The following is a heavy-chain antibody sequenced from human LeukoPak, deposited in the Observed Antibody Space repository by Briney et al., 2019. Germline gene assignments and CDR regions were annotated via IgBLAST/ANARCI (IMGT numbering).Heavy chain of an antibody. Sequence: ASVKVSCKASGYTFTNYYIHWVRQAPGQGLEWMGGIIPIFGTANYAQKFQGRVTITADESTSTAYMELSSLRSEDTAVYYCARGVVIPTKNYYYYGMDVWGQGTTVTVSS. J-gene: IGHJ6*02. D-gene: IGHD3-3*01. CDR1: GYTFTNYY. CDR3: ARGVVIPTKNYYYYGMDV. CDR2: IIPIFGTA. V-gene: IGHV1-69*13.